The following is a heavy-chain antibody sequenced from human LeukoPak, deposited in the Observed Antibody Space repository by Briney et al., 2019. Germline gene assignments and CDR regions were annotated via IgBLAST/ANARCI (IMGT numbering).Heavy chain of an antibody. CDR2: IYNSGST. D-gene: IGHD6-13*01. V-gene: IGHV4-39*01. Sequence: PSETLSLTCTVSGGSISNSSYYWGWIRQPPGKGLEWIGNIYNSGSTFYNPSLKGRVTISVDTSKNQFSLKLSSVTAADTAVYFCARHLAIAATDYWGQGTLVTVSS. J-gene: IGHJ4*02. CDR1: GGSISNSSYY. CDR3: ARHLAIAATDY.